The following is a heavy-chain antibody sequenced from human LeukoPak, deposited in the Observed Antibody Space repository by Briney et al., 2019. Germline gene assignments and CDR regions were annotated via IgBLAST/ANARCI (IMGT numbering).Heavy chain of an antibody. D-gene: IGHD3-10*01. CDR2: ISSSSSYI. CDR3: ARDRTTMVRDYYYYMDV. Sequence: PGGSPRLSCAASGFTFSSYSMNWVRQAPGKGLEWVSSISSSSSYIYYADSVKGRFTISRDNAKNSLYLQMNSLRAEDTAVYYCARDRTTMVRDYYYYMDVWGKGTTVTVSS. CDR1: GFTFSSYS. V-gene: IGHV3-21*01. J-gene: IGHJ6*03.